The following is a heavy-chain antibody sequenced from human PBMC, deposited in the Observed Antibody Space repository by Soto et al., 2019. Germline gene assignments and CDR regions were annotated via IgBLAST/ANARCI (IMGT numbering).Heavy chain of an antibody. CDR2: ISGSGGST. J-gene: IGHJ4*02. D-gene: IGHD3-22*01. Sequence: PGGSLRLSCAASGFTFSSYAMSWVRQAPGKGLEWVSAISGSGGSTYYADSVKGRFTISRDNSKNTLYLQMNSLRAEDTAVYYCAKVRTYYYDSSGYPSRANYFDYWGQGTLVTVSS. CDR1: GFTFSSYA. CDR3: AKVRTYYYDSSGYPSRANYFDY. V-gene: IGHV3-23*01.